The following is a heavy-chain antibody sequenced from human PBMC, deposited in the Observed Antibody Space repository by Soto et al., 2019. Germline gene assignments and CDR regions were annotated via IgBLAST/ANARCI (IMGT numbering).Heavy chain of an antibody. CDR3: AKGRGSFAYKADRPMDD. Sequence: EVQLVESGGGLVQPGRSRRLSCTASGFTFDDYTMYWVRQAPGKGLEWVSLITYDSRKVDYADSVRGRFSISRDNAKNALYLQMDSLRTEDTATYFCAKGRGSFAYKADRPMDDWGQGNLGTVSS. J-gene: IGHJ4*02. D-gene: IGHD1-1*01. CDR1: GFTFDDYT. CDR2: ITYDSRKV. V-gene: IGHV3-9*01.